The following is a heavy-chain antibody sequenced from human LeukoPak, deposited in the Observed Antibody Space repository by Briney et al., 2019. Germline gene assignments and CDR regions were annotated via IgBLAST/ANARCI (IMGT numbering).Heavy chain of an antibody. J-gene: IGHJ4*02. V-gene: IGHV3-30-3*02. Sequence: SCKAAGGTFSSYAVNWVRQAPGKGLEWGAVISYDGSNKYYADTVKGRFTISRDNSKNTLSLQMNSLRAEDTAVYYCAKDPTGTATVTHYFDYGGQGTLVSVSS. D-gene: IGHD4-17*01. CDR3: AKDPTGTATVTHYFDY. CDR2: ISYDGSNK. CDR1: GGTFSSYA.